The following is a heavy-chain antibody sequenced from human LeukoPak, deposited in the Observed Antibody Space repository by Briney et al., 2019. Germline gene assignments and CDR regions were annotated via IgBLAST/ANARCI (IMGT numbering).Heavy chain of an antibody. D-gene: IGHD3-22*01. V-gene: IGHV3-53*01. CDR1: GFPFSSYS. CDR3: ARVPAGFHYDSSGT. CDR2: IHSGGNA. Sequence: GGSLRLSCAASGFPFSSYSMTWVRQAPGKGLEWVAVIHSGGNAYYADSLKGRFTISRDNSKNTLYLQMNSLRAEDTAVYYCARVPAGFHYDSSGTWGQGTLVTVSS. J-gene: IGHJ4*02.